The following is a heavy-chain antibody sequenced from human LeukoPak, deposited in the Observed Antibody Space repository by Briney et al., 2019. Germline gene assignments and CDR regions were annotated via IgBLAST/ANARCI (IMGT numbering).Heavy chain of an antibody. V-gene: IGHV4-59*01. Sequence: SETLSLTCTVSGGSISSYYWSWIRQPPGKGLEWIGYIYYSGSTNYNPSLKSRVTISVDTSKNQFSLKLSSVTAADTAVYYCARGRGTEGHWGQGTLVTVSS. CDR1: GGSISSYY. J-gene: IGHJ4*02. D-gene: IGHD2-8*02. CDR2: IYYSGST. CDR3: ARGRGTEGH.